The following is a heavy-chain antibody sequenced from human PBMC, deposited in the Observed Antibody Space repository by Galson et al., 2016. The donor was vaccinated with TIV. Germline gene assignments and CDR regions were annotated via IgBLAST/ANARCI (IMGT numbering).Heavy chain of an antibody. D-gene: IGHD5-24*01. J-gene: IGHJ4*02. V-gene: IGHV3-48*01. CDR2: ASTTSSLI. CDR3: AREGRDGYNPYFDY. Sequence: SLGLSCAASGLTFSVYNMNWVRQAPGKGLEWISYASTTSSLIYYADSVRGRFTISRDNAKNSLYLQMNSLRADDTAVYYCAREGRDGYNPYFDYWGQGTLVTVSS. CDR1: GLTFSVYN.